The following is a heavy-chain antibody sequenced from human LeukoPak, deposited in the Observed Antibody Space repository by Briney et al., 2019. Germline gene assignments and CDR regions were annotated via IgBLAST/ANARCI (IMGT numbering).Heavy chain of an antibody. CDR3: AKDRETTASGTFDY. CDR1: GFPLRNYG. D-gene: IGHD1-1*01. CDR2: ISEDGSNK. J-gene: IGHJ4*02. Sequence: GGSLRLSCAASGFPLRNYGMHCVRQAPGKGLEGVAVISEDGSNKHYADSVRGRFTISRDNSDNTLYLQMNSLSAEDTAGYYCAKDRETTASGTFDYWGRGTLVSVSS. V-gene: IGHV3-30*18.